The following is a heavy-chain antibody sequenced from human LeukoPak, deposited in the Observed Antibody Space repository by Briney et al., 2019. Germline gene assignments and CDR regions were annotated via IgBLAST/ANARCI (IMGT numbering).Heavy chain of an antibody. CDR3: ARRYDYVWGSYRPYFDY. V-gene: IGHV4-34*01. CDR1: GGSFSGYY. D-gene: IGHD3-16*02. CDR2: INHSGST. J-gene: IGHJ4*02. Sequence: SETLSLTCAVYGGSFSGYYWSWIRQPPGEGLEWIGEINHSGSTNYNPSLKSRVTISVDTSKNQFSLKLSSVTAADTAVYYCARRYDYVWGSYRPYFDYWGQGTLVTVSP.